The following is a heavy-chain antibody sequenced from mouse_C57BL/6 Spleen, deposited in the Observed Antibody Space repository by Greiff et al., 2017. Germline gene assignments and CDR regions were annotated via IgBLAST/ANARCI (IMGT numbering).Heavy chain of an antibody. CDR1: GYTFTDYN. V-gene: IGHV1-18*01. Sequence: EVKLQQSGPELVKPGASVKIPCKASGYTFTDYNMDWVKQSHGKSLEWIGDINPNNGGTNYNQKFKGKATLTVDKSSSTAYMELRSLTSEDTAVYYCARFFYYAMDYWGQGTSVTVSS. CDR2: INPNNGGT. CDR3: ARFFYYAMDY. J-gene: IGHJ4*01.